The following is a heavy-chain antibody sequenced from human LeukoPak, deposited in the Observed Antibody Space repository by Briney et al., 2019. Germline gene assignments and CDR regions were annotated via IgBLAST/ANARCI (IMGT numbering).Heavy chain of an antibody. CDR1: GGSISSYY. CDR3: AKGYCSSTSCLHGPFDY. V-gene: IGHV4-59*08. J-gene: IGHJ4*02. D-gene: IGHD2-2*01. CDR2: IYYSGST. Sequence: SETLSLTCTVSGGSISSYYWSWIRQPPGKGLEWVGYIYYSGSTNYNPSLKSRVTISVDTSKNQFSLKLSSVTAADTAVYYCAKGYCSSTSCLHGPFDYWGQGTLVTVSS.